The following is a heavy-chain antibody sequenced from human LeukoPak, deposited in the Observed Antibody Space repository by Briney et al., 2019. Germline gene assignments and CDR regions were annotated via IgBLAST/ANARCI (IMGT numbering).Heavy chain of an antibody. CDR1: GGTFSSYA. CDR2: IIPIFGTA. Sequence: ASVKVSCKASGGTFSSYAISWVRQAPGQGLEWMGGIIPIFGTANYAQKFQGRVTITADESTSTAYMELSSLRSEDTAVYYCAREYCSSTSCYYYFDYWGQGTLVTVSS. J-gene: IGHJ4*02. CDR3: AREYCSSTSCYYYFDY. D-gene: IGHD2-2*01. V-gene: IGHV1-69*13.